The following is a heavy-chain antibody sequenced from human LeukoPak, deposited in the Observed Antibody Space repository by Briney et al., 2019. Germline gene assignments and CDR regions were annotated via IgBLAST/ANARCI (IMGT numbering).Heavy chain of an antibody. Sequence: SETLSLTCAVYGGSLSGYYWSWIRQPPGKGLEWIGEINHSGSTNYNPSLKSRVTISVDTSKNQFSLKLSSVTAADTAVYYCARALSSGWYPIDAFDIWGQGTMVTVSS. CDR2: INHSGST. V-gene: IGHV4-34*01. D-gene: IGHD6-19*01. CDR1: GGSLSGYY. CDR3: ARALSSGWYPIDAFDI. J-gene: IGHJ3*02.